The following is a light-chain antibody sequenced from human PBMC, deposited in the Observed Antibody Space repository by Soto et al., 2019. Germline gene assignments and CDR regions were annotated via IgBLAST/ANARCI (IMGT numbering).Light chain of an antibody. Sequence: QSALTQPASVSGSPGQSITISCTGTSSDVGGSNYVSWYQQLPGTAPKLLIYDDNKRPSGIPDRFSGAKSGTSATLGITGFQTGDEADYYCGSWDSSLSAYVFGTGTKVTVL. CDR1: SSDVGGSNY. V-gene: IGLV1-51*01. CDR2: DDN. CDR3: GSWDSSLSAYV. J-gene: IGLJ1*01.